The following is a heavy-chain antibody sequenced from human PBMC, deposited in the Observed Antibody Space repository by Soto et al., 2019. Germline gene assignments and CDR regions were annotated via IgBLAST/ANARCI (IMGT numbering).Heavy chain of an antibody. CDR3: ARDQWWAAAGTYYGMDV. Sequence: QVQLQESGPGLVKPSQTLSLTCTVSGGSISSGDYYWRWIRQPPGKGLEWIGYIYYSGSTYYNPSLKSRVTISVDTSKNQFSLKLSSVTAADTAVYYCARDQWWAAAGTYYGMDVWGQGTTVTVSS. J-gene: IGHJ6*02. D-gene: IGHD6-13*01. CDR2: IYYSGST. CDR1: GGSISSGDYY. V-gene: IGHV4-30-4*01.